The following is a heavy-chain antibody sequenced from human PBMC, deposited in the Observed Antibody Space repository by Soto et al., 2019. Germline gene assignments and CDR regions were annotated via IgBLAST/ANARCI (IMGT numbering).Heavy chain of an antibody. CDR1: GVSLNTADTW. CDR2: YHSGGST. J-gene: IGHJ6*02. D-gene: IGHD2-15*01. Sequence: QVQLQESGSGLVKPSQSLSLTCTVSGVSLNTADTWWSWIRQSPGKGLECIGYYHSGGSTYYDASFNRPVIISADTSNSKFSLQLSSVTVADTAVYFCVRSRPRESGNDYGLDVWGQGTTVTVSS. CDR3: VRSRPRESGNDYGLDV. V-gene: IGHV4-30-4*01.